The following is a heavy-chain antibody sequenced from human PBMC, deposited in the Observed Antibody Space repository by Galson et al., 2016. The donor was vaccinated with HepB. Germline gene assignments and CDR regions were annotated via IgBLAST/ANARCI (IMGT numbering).Heavy chain of an antibody. CDR1: GFTFSDYA. J-gene: IGHJ6*02. Sequence: SLRLSCAASGFTFSDYAMNWVRQAPGKGLEWVSGFSIGGGKTYYADSVKGRFTISRDNSRNTLYLQMNSLRVEDTAVYYCAKRAGGYGLGGMDVWGQGTTVTVSS. V-gene: IGHV3-23*01. CDR2: FSIGGGKT. D-gene: IGHD5-18*01. CDR3: AKRAGGYGLGGMDV.